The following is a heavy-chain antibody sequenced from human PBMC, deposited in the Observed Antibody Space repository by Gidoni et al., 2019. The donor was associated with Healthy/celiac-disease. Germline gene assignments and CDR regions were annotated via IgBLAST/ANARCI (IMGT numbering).Heavy chain of an antibody. J-gene: IGHJ4*02. CDR1: GFTFSSYA. Sequence: EVQLLESGGGLVTPGGSLRLSCAASGFTFSSYARRWVRQAPGKGLEWVSAISGSGGSTYYADSVKGRFTISRDNAKNTLYLQMNSLRAEDTAVYYCAKRVDWLIRGIRDSYYFDYWGQGTLVTVSS. V-gene: IGHV3-23*01. D-gene: IGHD3-9*01. CDR2: ISGSGGST. CDR3: AKRVDWLIRGIRDSYYFDY.